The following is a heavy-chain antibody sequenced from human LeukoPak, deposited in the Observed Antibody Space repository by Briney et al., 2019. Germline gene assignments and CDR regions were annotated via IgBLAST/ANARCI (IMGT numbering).Heavy chain of an antibody. V-gene: IGHV3-33*01. D-gene: IGHD3-22*01. CDR3: AREYYYDSSLAFEI. CDR2: IWYDGSNK. Sequence: PGRSLRLSCAASGFTFSSYGMDWVRQAPGKGLEWVAAIWYDGSNKHYADSVKGRFTISRDNSKNTLYLQMNSLRAEDTAVYYCAREYYYDSSLAFEIWGQGTMVTVSS. CDR1: GFTFSSYG. J-gene: IGHJ3*02.